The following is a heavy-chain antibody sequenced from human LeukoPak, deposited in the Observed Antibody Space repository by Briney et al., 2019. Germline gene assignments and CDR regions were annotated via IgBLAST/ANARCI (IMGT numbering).Heavy chain of an antibody. D-gene: IGHD3-3*01. CDR3: ARDRPNYDFWSGYPYGDAFDI. V-gene: IGHV4-61*02. Sequence: SETLSLTCTVSGGSISSGSYYWSWIRQPAGKGLEWIGRIYTSGSTNYNPSLKSRVTISVDTSKNQFSLKLSSVTAADTAVYYCARDRPNYDFWSGYPYGDAFDIWGQGTMVTVSS. CDR1: GGSISSGSYY. CDR2: IYTSGST. J-gene: IGHJ3*02.